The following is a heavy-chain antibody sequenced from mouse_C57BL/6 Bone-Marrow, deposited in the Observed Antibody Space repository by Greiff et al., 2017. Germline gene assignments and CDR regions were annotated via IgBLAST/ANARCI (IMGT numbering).Heavy chain of an antibody. V-gene: IGHV1-4*01. Sequence: QLVESGAALARPGASVKMSCKASGYTFTSYTMHWVKQRPGQGLEWIGYINPSSGYTKYNQKFKDKATLTADKSSSTAYMQLSSLTSEDSAVYYCARIEIQATHAMDYWGQGTSVTVSS. D-gene: IGHD3-2*02. J-gene: IGHJ4*01. CDR2: INPSSGYT. CDR1: GYTFTSYT. CDR3: ARIEIQATHAMDY.